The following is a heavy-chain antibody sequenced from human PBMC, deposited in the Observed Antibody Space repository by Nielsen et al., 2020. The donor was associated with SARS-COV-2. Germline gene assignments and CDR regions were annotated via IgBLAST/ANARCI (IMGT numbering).Heavy chain of an antibody. Sequence: GESLKISCAASGFTFSSYAMNWVRQAPGKGREWVSAISIGGGETYYPDSVKGRLTISRNNSKNTLYLQMNSLRAEDTAVYYCARAYRSDFDFWGQGALVTVSS. D-gene: IGHD6-19*01. CDR2: ISIGGGET. CDR3: ARAYRSDFDF. CDR1: GFTFSSYA. J-gene: IGHJ4*02. V-gene: IGHV3-23*01.